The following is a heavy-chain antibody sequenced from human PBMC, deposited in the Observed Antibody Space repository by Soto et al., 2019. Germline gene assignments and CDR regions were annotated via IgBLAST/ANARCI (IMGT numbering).Heavy chain of an antibody. CDR2: IIPNFDTP. CDR3: AVAMVREILIFESSGMHV. CDR1: GGSFNNYA. Sequence: QVHLVQSGAEVKKPGSSVKVSCKTSGGSFNNYAVSWVRQAPGQGLEWMGGIIPNFDTPNYAQKFQDRVTIIADETTSTVYTELRSLRSNVTAVYYCAVAMVREILIFESSGMHVWGQGTTVIVSS. V-gene: IGHV1-69*01. D-gene: IGHD3-10*01. J-gene: IGHJ6*02.